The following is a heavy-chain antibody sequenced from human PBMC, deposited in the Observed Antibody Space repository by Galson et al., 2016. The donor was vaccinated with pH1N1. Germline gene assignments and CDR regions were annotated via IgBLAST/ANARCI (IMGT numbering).Heavy chain of an antibody. CDR3: ARRYFLDY. J-gene: IGHJ4*02. Sequence: SVKVSCKAAGYSVTRYYMHWVRQAPGQGLEWMGIIDPSGGTTTYSEKFQGRITMTRDTSTNAVYMELTTLRPDDSATYFCARRYFLDYWGQGTLVTVSS. CDR2: IDPSGGTT. CDR1: GYSVTRYY. V-gene: IGHV1-46*01.